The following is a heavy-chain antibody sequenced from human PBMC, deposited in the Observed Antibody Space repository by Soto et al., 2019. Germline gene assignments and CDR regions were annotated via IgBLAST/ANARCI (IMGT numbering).Heavy chain of an antibody. V-gene: IGHV3-23*01. CDR1: GFTFRDFA. Sequence: GGSLRLSCAASGFTFRDFAMSWVRQSPGRGLEWVSTIGALVSTAFYADSVRGRFAISRDNSNNILYLQMNSLRAEDTAVYYCARPFNRDVWGQGTTVTVSS. J-gene: IGHJ6*02. CDR3: ARPFNRDV. CDR2: IGALVSTA.